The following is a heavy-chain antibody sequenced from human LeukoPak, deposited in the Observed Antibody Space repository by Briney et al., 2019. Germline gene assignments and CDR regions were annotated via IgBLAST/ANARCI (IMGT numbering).Heavy chain of an antibody. CDR1: GFTLSNYE. V-gene: IGHV3-48*03. CDR3: ARLSVSITRRFDL. CDR2: ITKDGATV. J-gene: IGHJ5*02. D-gene: IGHD3-3*01. Sequence: PGGSLRLSCAPSGFTLSNYEMNWVRLTPGKGLEWISYITKDGATVLYAESVKGRFTISRDNANSSLYLQMNSLRAEDTAVYFCARLSVSITRRFDLWGQGTLVTVSS.